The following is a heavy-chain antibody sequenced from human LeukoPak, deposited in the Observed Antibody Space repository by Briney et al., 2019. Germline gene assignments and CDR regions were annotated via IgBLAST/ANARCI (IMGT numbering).Heavy chain of an antibody. Sequence: GGSLRLSCAASGFTFSSYAMSWVRQAPGKGLEWVSAISGSGGSTYYADSVKGRFTISRDNSKNTLYLQMNSLRAEDTAVYYCAKGGPYYYDSSGSDLDYWGQGTLVTVSS. CDR3: AKGGPYYYDSSGSDLDY. CDR2: ISGSGGST. D-gene: IGHD3-22*01. CDR1: GFTFSSYA. J-gene: IGHJ4*02. V-gene: IGHV3-23*01.